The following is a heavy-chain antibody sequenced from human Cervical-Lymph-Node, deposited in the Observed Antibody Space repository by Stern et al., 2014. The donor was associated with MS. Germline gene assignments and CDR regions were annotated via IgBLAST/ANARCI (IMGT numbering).Heavy chain of an antibody. V-gene: IGHV3-30*04. J-gene: IGHJ1*01. D-gene: IGHD3-22*01. CDR2: ISYDGSYK. CDR1: GFTFSSFA. Sequence: QLQLQESGGGVVQPGRSLRLSCAASGFTFSSFAMHWVRQAPGKGLEWVALISYDGSYKYYADSVKGRFTISRDNSKNTLYLQMNSLRAEDTAVYYCARDPITMKVVVKTPYFQRWGQGTLVTVSS. CDR3: ARDPITMKVVVKTPYFQR.